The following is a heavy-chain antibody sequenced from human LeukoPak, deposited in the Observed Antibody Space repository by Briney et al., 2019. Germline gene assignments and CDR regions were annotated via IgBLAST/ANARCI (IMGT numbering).Heavy chain of an antibody. CDR2: FKKRGYDT. CDR1: GFVLSAYA. Sequence: PGGSLRLSCVVSGFVLSAYAMSWVRQAPGKGLEWVSGFKKRGYDTDYADSVKGRFTISRDNSQNTVYLQMNSLRSGDTAMYFWVDVCQSCWFYFYYWGQGALVTASS. D-gene: IGHD6-19*01. V-gene: IGHV3-23*01. J-gene: IGHJ4*02. CDR3: VDVCQSCWFYFYY.